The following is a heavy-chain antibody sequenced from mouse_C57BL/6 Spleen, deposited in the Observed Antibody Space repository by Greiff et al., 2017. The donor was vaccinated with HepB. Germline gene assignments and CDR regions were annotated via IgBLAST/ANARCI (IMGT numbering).Heavy chain of an antibody. CDR3: ARPDYGIAY. Sequence: EVQLVESGGGLVKPGGSLKLSCAASGFTFSDYGMHWVRQAPEKGLEWVAYISSGSSTIYYADTVKGRFTISRDNAKNTLFLQMTSLRSEDTAMYYCARPDYGIAYWGQGTLVTVSA. J-gene: IGHJ3*01. CDR2: ISSGSSTI. V-gene: IGHV5-17*01. D-gene: IGHD1-1*01. CDR1: GFTFSDYG.